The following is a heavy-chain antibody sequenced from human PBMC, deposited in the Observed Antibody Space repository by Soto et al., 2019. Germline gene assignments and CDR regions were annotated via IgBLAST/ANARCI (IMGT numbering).Heavy chain of an antibody. CDR1: GFTFSSYG. V-gene: IGHV3-33*01. CDR3: ARGDHYFDY. CDR2: IWFDGSDK. D-gene: IGHD3-16*01. J-gene: IGHJ4*02. Sequence: QVQLVESGGGVVQPGRSLRLSCGASGFTFSSYGMHWVRQAPGKGLEWVAVIWFDGSDKYYADSVKGRFTISRDNSKNTLYLQMNSLRAEDTAMYYCARGDHYFDYWGQGTLVTVSS.